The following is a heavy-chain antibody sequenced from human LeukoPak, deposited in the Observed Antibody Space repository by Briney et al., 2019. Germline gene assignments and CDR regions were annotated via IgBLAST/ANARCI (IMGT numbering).Heavy chain of an antibody. CDR2: ISGSSSAT. Sequence: GGSLRLSCAASGFSFSSYNMNWVRQAPGKGLEWVSYISGSSSATDYADSVKGRFTISRDNAKNSLYLQMHSLRDEDTAVYYCAREYSGIDYWGQRTLVTVSS. D-gene: IGHD2-21*01. CDR3: AREYSGIDY. V-gene: IGHV3-48*02. J-gene: IGHJ4*02. CDR1: GFSFSSYN.